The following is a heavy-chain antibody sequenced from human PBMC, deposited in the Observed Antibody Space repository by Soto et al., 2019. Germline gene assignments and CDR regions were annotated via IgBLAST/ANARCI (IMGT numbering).Heavy chain of an antibody. CDR1: GYSISSSNW. Sequence: SETLSLTCAVSGYSISSSNWWGWIRQPPGKGLEWIGYIHYSGSTYYNPSLKSRVTMSIDSSKDQLSLKLSSVTAVDTAVYYCARNSPTYRYFDYWGQGTLVTVSS. V-gene: IGHV4-28*01. CDR3: ARNSPTYRYFDY. J-gene: IGHJ4*02. CDR2: IHYSGST.